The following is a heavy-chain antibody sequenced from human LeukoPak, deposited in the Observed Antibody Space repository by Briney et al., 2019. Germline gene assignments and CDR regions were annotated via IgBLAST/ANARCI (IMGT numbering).Heavy chain of an antibody. CDR3: ARGFGGYDIIDY. Sequence: PGGSLRLSCAASGFTFSSYEMNWVRQAPGKGLEGVSYISSSGSTIYYADSVKGRFTISRDNAKNSLYLQMNSLRAEDTAVYYCARGFGGYDIIDYWGQGTLVTVSS. V-gene: IGHV3-48*03. CDR2: ISSSGSTI. J-gene: IGHJ4*02. D-gene: IGHD5-12*01. CDR1: GFTFSSYE.